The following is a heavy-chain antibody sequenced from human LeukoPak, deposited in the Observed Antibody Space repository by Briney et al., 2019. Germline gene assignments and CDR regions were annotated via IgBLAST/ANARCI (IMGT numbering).Heavy chain of an antibody. J-gene: IGHJ4*02. Sequence: SETLSLTCAVYGGSFSPYYWSWIRQPPGKGLEWIGEINHSGSTNYNPSLKSRVTISEDTSKNQFSLRLSSVTAADTAVYYCARGGFCCGGDCYVDYWGQGTLVTVSS. CDR1: GGSFSPYY. V-gene: IGHV4-34*01. CDR3: ARGGFCCGGDCYVDY. D-gene: IGHD2-21*02. CDR2: INHSGST.